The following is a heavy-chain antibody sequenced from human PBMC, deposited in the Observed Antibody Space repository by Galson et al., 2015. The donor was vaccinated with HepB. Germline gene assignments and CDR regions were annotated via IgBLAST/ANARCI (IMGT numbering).Heavy chain of an antibody. CDR3: AKDPQGGYNFFDY. V-gene: IGHV3-23*01. Sequence: SLRLSCAASGFTFSSYAMSWVRQAPGKGLEWVSAISGSGGSTYYADSVKGRFTISRDNSKNTLYLQMNSLRAEDTAVYYCAKDPQGGYNFFDYWGQGTLVTVSS. CDR2: ISGSGGST. D-gene: IGHD5-24*01. CDR1: GFTFSSYA. J-gene: IGHJ4*02.